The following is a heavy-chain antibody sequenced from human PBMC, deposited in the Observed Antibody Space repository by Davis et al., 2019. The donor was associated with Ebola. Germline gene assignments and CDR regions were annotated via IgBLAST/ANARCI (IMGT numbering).Heavy chain of an antibody. J-gene: IGHJ4*02. D-gene: IGHD2-21*01. CDR1: GYIFSNYD. V-gene: IGHV1-8*01. CDR3: TRGYSPKCRGGDCVNDF. Sequence: ASVKVSCKASGYIFSNYDINWVRQASGQGLEWMGWMNAYSGNTGYVEKFKGRVTMTRNPSITTAYMELSSLTIDDTAVYYCTRGYSPKCRGGDCVNDFWGQGILVTVSS. CDR2: MNAYSGNT.